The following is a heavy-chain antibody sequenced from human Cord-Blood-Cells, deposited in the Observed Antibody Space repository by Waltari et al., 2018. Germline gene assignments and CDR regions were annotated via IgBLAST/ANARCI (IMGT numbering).Heavy chain of an antibody. J-gene: IGHJ6*02. CDR1: GFTFSDHY. CDR3: ADLGHYYGMDV. CDR2: TRNKANSYTT. Sequence: EVQLVESGGGLVQPGGSLRPSCAASGFTFSDHYMAWVRQAPGKGLEWVGRTRNKANSYTTEYAASVKGRFTISRDDSKNSLYLQMNSLKTEDTAVYYCADLGHYYGMDVWGQGTTVTVSS. V-gene: IGHV3-72*01.